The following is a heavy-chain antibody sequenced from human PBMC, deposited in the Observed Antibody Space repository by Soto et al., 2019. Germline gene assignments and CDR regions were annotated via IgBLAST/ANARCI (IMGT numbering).Heavy chain of an antibody. Sequence: PGGSLRLSCAASEFTFGMDSMNWVRQAPGKGLEWVSSISSSSSYIYYADSVKGRFTISRDNAKNSLYLQMNRLRAEDTAVYYCAREQPANDYWGQGTLVTVSS. CDR3: AREQPANDY. CDR1: EFTFGMDS. V-gene: IGHV3-21*01. CDR2: ISSSSSYI. J-gene: IGHJ4*02. D-gene: IGHD5-18*01.